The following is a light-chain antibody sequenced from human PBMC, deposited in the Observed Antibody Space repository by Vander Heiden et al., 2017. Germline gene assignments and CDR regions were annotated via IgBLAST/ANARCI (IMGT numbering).Light chain of an antibody. J-gene: IGKJ5*01. CDR1: QRVSSN. CDR2: GAS. V-gene: IGKV3-15*01. CDR3: QQYNNWPSIT. Sequence: EIVMTQSPATLSVSPGERATLSCRASQRVSSNLAWYQQKPGQAPRLLIYGASTRATGIPARFSGSGYGTEFTLTISSLQSEDFAVYYCQQYNNWPSITFGQGTRMEIK.